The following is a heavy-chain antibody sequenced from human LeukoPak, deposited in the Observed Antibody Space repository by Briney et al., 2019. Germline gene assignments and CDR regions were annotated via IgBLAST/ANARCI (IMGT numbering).Heavy chain of an antibody. CDR1: GYTFTSYY. CDR3: ARDSDRRDGYRGPGYYFDY. CDR2: INPSGGST. D-gene: IGHD5-24*01. Sequence: ASVKVSCKASGYTFTSYYMHWVRQAPGQGLEWMGIINPSGGSTSYAQKFQGRVTMTRDTSTSTVYMELSSLRSEDTAVYYCARDSDRRDGYRGPGYYFDYWGQGTLVTVSS. V-gene: IGHV1-46*01. J-gene: IGHJ4*02.